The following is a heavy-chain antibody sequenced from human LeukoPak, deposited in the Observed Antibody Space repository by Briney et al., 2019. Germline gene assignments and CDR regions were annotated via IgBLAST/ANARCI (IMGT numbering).Heavy chain of an antibody. CDR3: ARYPLSSSWYFFDY. CDR1: GFTFSAYS. CDR2: ISFNSDYI. V-gene: IGHV3-21*01. Sequence: PGGSLRLSCVVSGFTFSAYSMTWVRQAPGKGLEWASSISFNSDYIYYADSVKGRFTISRDDAKNSLYLQMNSLRAEDTAVYYCARYPLSSSWYFFDYWGQGTLVTVSS. J-gene: IGHJ4*02. D-gene: IGHD6-13*01.